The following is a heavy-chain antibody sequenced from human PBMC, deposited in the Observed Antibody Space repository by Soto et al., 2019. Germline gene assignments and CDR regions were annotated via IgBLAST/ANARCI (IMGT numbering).Heavy chain of an antibody. CDR3: ARYTGRSYYYHYGMDV. J-gene: IGHJ6*02. V-gene: IGHV4-59*01. CDR1: GGSISSYY. D-gene: IGHD2-8*02. CDR2: IYYSGST. Sequence: SETLSLTCTVSGGSISSYYWSWIRQPPGKGLEWIGYIYYSGSTNYNPSLKSRVTISVDTSKNQFSLKLSSVTAADTAVYYCARYTGRSYYYHYGMDVRGQRSTV.